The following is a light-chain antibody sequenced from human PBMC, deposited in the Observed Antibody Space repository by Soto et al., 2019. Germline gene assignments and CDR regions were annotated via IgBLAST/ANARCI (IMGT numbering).Light chain of an antibody. V-gene: IGKV1-5*03. CDR3: QQYNSYPLT. CDR1: QSISSW. Sequence: DIQMTQSPSTLSASVGDRVTITCRASQSISSWLAWYQQKPGKAPNLLIYKASSLESGVPSRFSGSGCGTEFNLTISRLQPDDFATYYGQQYNSYPLTVGSGTKVEIK. CDR2: KAS. J-gene: IGKJ4*01.